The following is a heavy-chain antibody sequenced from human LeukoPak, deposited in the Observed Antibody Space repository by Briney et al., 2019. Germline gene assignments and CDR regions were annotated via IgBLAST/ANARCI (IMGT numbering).Heavy chain of an antibody. CDR3: ARQRYSNYVRYYYMDV. Sequence: SETLSLTRTVSGGSISSSSYYWGWIRQPPGKGLEWIGSIDYSGSIYYNTSLKSRVTISVDTSKNQFSLKLSSVTAADTAVYYCARQRYSNYVRYYYMDVWGKGTTVTVSS. D-gene: IGHD4-11*01. CDR1: GGSISSSSYY. V-gene: IGHV4-39*01. CDR2: IDYSGSI. J-gene: IGHJ6*03.